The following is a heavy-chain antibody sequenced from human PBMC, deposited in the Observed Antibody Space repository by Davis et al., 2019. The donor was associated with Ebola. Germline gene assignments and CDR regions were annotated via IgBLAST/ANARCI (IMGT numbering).Heavy chain of an antibody. D-gene: IGHD6-6*01. Sequence: GGSLRLSCAASGFTFSSYGMNWVRQAPGKGLEWVSSISSSSSYIYYADSVKGRFTISRDNAKNSLYLQMNSLRAEDTAVYYCARSSIAARPGYYYGMDVWGQGTTVTVSS. CDR3: ARSSIAARPGYYYGMDV. CDR1: GFTFSSYG. V-gene: IGHV3-21*01. CDR2: ISSSSSYI. J-gene: IGHJ6*02.